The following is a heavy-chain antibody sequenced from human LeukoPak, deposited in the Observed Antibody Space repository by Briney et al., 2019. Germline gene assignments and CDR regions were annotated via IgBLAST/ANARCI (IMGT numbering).Heavy chain of an antibody. CDR1: GFTFSNAW. CDR3: TTGGVYGDYYFDY. J-gene: IGHJ4*02. V-gene: IGHV3-15*01. D-gene: IGHD4-17*01. Sequence: GGSLRLSCAASGFTFSNAWMSWVRQAPGKGLEWVGRIKSKTDGGTTDYAAPVKGRFTISRDDSKNTLYLQMNSLKTEATAVYYCTTGGVYGDYYFDYWGQGTLVTVSS. CDR2: IKSKTDGGTT.